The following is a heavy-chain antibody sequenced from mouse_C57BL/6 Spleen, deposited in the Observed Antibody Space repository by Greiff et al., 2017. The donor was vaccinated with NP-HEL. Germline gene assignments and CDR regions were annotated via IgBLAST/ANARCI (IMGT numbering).Heavy chain of an antibody. CDR1: GYAFSSSW. J-gene: IGHJ1*03. D-gene: IGHD1-1*01. Sequence: VQLQQSGPELVKPGASVKISCKASGYAFSSSWMNWVKQRPGKGLEWIGRIYPGDGDTNYNGKFKGKATLTADKSSSTAYMQLSSLTSEDSAVYFWARDYGSSYGYFDVWGTGTTVTVSS. CDR3: ARDYGSSYGYFDV. CDR2: IYPGDGDT. V-gene: IGHV1-82*01.